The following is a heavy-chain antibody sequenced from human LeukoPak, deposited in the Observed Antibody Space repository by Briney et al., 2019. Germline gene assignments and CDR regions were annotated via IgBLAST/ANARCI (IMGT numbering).Heavy chain of an antibody. CDR1: GGSFSGYY. Sequence: SETLSLTCAVYGGSFSGYYWSWIRQPPGKGLEWIGEINHSGSTNYNPSLKSRVTISVDTSKNQFSLKLSSVTAADTAVYYCARVRSSRGPGSIDYWGQGTLVTVSS. J-gene: IGHJ4*02. D-gene: IGHD4-4*01. V-gene: IGHV4-34*01. CDR2: INHSGST. CDR3: ARVRSSRGPGSIDY.